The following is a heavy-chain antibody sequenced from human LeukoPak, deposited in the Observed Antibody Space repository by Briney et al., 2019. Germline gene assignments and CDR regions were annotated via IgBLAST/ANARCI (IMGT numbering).Heavy chain of an antibody. CDR3: ARMGTLNWFDP. D-gene: IGHD7-27*01. Sequence: GGSLRLSCAASGFTFSSYAMSWVRQAPGKGLEWVSAISGSGGSTYYADSVKGRFTISRDNAKNSLYLQMNSLRAEDTAVYYCARMGTLNWFDPWGQGTLVTVSS. V-gene: IGHV3-23*01. CDR1: GFTFSSYA. J-gene: IGHJ5*02. CDR2: ISGSGGST.